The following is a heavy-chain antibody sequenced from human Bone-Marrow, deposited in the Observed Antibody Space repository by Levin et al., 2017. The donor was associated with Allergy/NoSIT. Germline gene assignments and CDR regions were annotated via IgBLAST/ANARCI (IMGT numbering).Heavy chain of an antibody. Sequence: SCAASGFTFSSYSMNWVRQAPGKGLEWVSSIGGSSTDIYYADSVKGRFTISRDNAKNSLFLQMSSLRADDTAVYYCARDFIAATGLMDVWGKGTTVTVSS. CDR1: GFTFSSYS. CDR2: IGGSSTDI. D-gene: IGHD6-13*01. V-gene: IGHV3-21*01. CDR3: ARDFIAATGLMDV. J-gene: IGHJ6*03.